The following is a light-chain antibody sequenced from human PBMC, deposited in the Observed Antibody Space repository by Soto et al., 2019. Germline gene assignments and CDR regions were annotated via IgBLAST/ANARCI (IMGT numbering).Light chain of an antibody. CDR2: SAS. J-gene: IGKJ3*01. CDR3: HQSGSSPLT. V-gene: IGKV3-20*01. CDR1: QDVSIF. Sequence: EILLAQSPATLSLSPGERATLSCKASQDVSIFLVWYQQKPGQAPRLLISSASRRATGIPDRFSGSGSGTDFTLTISRLDPEDFAVYYCHQSGSSPLTFGPGTKV.